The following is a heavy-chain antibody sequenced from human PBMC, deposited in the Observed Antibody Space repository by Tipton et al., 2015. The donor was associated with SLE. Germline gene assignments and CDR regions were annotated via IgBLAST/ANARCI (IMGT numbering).Heavy chain of an antibody. CDR1: GGSISSDH. J-gene: IGHJ6*03. D-gene: IGHD5-18*01. CDR3: ARGGLGYSYYYYMDV. CDR2: IYYSGNT. V-gene: IGHV4-59*01. Sequence: TLSLTCTISGGSISSDHWSWFRQPPGKGLEWIGYIYYSGNTNYNPSLKSRVTMSVDTSKNQFSLKLSSVTAADTAVYYCARGGLGYSYYYYMDVWGKGTTVTVSS.